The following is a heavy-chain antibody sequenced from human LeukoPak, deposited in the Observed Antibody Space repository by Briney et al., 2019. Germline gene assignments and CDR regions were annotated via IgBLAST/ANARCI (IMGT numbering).Heavy chain of an antibody. V-gene: IGHV1-69*05. D-gene: IGHD3/OR15-3a*01. CDR1: GGTFSSYA. J-gene: IGHJ3*02. Sequence: SVKVSCKASGGTFSSYAISWVRQAPGQGLEWMGGIIPIFGTANYAQKFQGRVTITTDESTSTAYMELSSLRSEDTAVYYCARLDYMDSRSDDAFDIWGQGTMVTVSS. CDR2: IIPIFGTA. CDR3: ARLDYMDSRSDDAFDI.